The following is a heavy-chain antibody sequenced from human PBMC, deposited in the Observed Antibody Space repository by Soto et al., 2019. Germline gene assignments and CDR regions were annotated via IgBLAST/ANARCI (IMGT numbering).Heavy chain of an antibody. CDR1: GYTFTSYY. V-gene: IGHV1-46*01. CDR2: INPSGGST. Sequence: ASVKVSCKASGYTFTSYYMHWVRQAPGQGLEWMGIINPSGGSTSYAQKFQGRVTMTRDTSTSTVYMELSSLRSEDTAVYYCARDRRNSGSYPRNTFDYWGRGTLVTVSS. J-gene: IGHJ4*02. D-gene: IGHD1-26*01. CDR3: ARDRRNSGSYPRNTFDY.